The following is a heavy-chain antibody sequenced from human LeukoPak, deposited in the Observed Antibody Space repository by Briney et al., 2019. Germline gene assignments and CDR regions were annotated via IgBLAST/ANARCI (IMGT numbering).Heavy chain of an antibody. CDR3: ARETEVPGGRSWDF. D-gene: IGHD6-19*01. V-gene: IGHV4-4*07. CDR2: IHPSGTT. Sequence: SETLSLTCTVSGGSISSYYWTWIRQPAGKGLERIGRIHPSGTTNHNPSLKSRVIMSLDMSNNQFSLKVRSVTAADTAVYYCARETEVPGGRSWDFWGQGTLVTVSS. J-gene: IGHJ4*02. CDR1: GGSISSYY.